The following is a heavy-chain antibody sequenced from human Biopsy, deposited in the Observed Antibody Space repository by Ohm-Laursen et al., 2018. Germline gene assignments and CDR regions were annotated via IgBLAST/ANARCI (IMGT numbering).Heavy chain of an antibody. J-gene: IGHJ6*02. Sequence: SDTLSLTCTVSGGSISSDYWSWIRQTPGKGLEWIGYIYYSGSTNYNPSLKSRVAMSVDTSKNQFSLRLTSVTAADTAVYYCARVAGGYAYYYGMDVWGQGTTVIVSS. CDR2: IYYSGST. CDR1: GGSISSDY. D-gene: IGHD5-12*01. CDR3: ARVAGGYAYYYGMDV. V-gene: IGHV4-59*08.